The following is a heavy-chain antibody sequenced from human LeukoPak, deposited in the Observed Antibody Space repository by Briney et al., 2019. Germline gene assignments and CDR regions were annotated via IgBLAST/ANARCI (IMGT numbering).Heavy chain of an antibody. J-gene: IGHJ3*02. CDR1: GFTFSSYE. V-gene: IGHV3-48*03. Sequence: GGSLRLSCAASGFTFSSYEMNWVRQAPGKGLEWVSYISSSGSTIYYADSVKGRFTISRDNAKNSLYLQMNSLRAEDTALYYCAKDMGSSGYYYSGYAFDIWGQGTMVTVSS. CDR3: AKDMGSSGYYYSGYAFDI. D-gene: IGHD3-22*01. CDR2: ISSSGSTI.